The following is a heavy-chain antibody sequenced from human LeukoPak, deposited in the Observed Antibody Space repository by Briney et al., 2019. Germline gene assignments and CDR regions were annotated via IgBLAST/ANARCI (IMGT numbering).Heavy chain of an antibody. CDR3: VRNDTSGVGLDY. V-gene: IGHV3-74*01. Sequence: LAGGSLRLSCAAAGFTFTTYWMHWVRQAPGKGLVWVSRIKSDGSTNYADSVKGRFTISRDNSKNTLYLQMNSLRDEDTAVYYCVRNDTSGVGLDYWGQGSLVTVSS. CDR1: GFTFTTYW. D-gene: IGHD3-3*01. CDR2: IKSDGST. J-gene: IGHJ4*02.